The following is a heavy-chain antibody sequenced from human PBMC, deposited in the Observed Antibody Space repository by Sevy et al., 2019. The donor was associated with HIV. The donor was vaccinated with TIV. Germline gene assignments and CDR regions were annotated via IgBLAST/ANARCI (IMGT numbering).Heavy chain of an antibody. CDR1: GFTFSSYG. CDR2: IRYDGSNK. V-gene: IGHV3-30*02. J-gene: IGHJ6*02. D-gene: IGHD2-2*01. Sequence: GGSLRLSCAASGFTFSSYGMHWVRQAPGKGLEWMAFIRYDGSNKYYADSVKGRFTISRDNSKNTLYLQMNSLRAEDTAVYYCAKGGGHCSSTSCPYYYYGMDVWGQGTTVTVSS. CDR3: AKGGGHCSSTSCPYYYYGMDV.